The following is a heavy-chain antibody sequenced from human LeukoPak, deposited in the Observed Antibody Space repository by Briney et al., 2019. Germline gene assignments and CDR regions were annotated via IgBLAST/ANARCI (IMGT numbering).Heavy chain of an antibody. V-gene: IGHV3-30*03. D-gene: IGHD3-3*01. J-gene: IGHJ6*02. CDR3: AREADFWSGSGVYGMDV. CDR1: GFTFSSSG. Sequence: GGPLRLSCAASGFTFSSSGMHWVRQAPGKGLEWVAVISYDGSNKYYADSVKGRFTFSRDNSKNTLYLQMNSLRAEDTAVYYCAREADFWSGSGVYGMDVWGQGTTVTVSS. CDR2: ISYDGSNK.